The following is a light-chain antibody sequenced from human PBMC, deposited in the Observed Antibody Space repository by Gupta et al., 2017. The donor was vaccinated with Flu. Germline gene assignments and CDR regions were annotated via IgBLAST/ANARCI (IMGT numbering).Light chain of an antibody. CDR1: SSDVGGYDY. Sequence: SALTQPASVSGSPGQSITISCTGTSSDVGGYDYVSWYQQHPAKAPKLIIYDVTNRPSGVSNRFSGSKSGNTASLTISGLQAEDEADYYCSAYIGTTLDVVFGGGTKLTVL. J-gene: IGLJ2*01. CDR3: SAYIGTTLDVV. V-gene: IGLV2-14*01. CDR2: DVT.